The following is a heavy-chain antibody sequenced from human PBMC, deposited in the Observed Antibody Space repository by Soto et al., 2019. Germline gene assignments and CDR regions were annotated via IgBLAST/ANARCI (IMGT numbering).Heavy chain of an antibody. CDR3: ARDLAKGGGSAGFDY. J-gene: IGHJ4*02. V-gene: IGHV1-2*02. CDR1: GYNFFGYG. D-gene: IGHD2-15*01. Sequence: QVQLVQSGAEVKEPGASVKVSCKASGYNFFGYGLSWVRQAPGQGLEWMGWINPNSGGTKYPQKFQGRVTMTRDTSIRTVYMSLTGLKSDDTAVYFCARDLAKGGGSAGFDYWGQGTLVAVSS. CDR2: INPNSGGT.